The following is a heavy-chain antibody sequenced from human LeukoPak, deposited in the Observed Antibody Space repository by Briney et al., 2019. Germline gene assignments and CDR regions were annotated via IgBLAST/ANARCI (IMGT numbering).Heavy chain of an antibody. CDR1: GGSISSSSYY. D-gene: IGHD3-22*01. CDR2: IYYSGST. CDR3: ARGGSSSGYYYVFDC. Sequence: SETLSLTCTVSGGSISSSSYYWGWIRQPPGKGLEWIGSIYYSGSTYYNPSLKSRVTISVDTSKNQFSLKLSSVTAADTAVYYCARGGSSSGYYYVFDCWGQGTLVTVSS. V-gene: IGHV4-39*07. J-gene: IGHJ4*02.